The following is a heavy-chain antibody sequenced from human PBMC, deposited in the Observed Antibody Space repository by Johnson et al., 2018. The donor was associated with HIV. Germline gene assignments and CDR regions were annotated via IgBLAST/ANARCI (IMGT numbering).Heavy chain of an antibody. CDR1: GFTFSNAW. CDR2: IKSKTDGGTT. J-gene: IGHJ3*02. Sequence: MLLVESGGGVVRPGGSLRLSCAASGFTFSNAWMSWVRQAPGKGLEWVGRIKSKTDGGTTDYAAPVKGRFTISRDDSKNTLYLQMNSLKTEDTAVYYGTTVWSMVRGVIDAFDIWGQGTMVTVSS. V-gene: IGHV3-15*01. CDR3: TTVWSMVRGVIDAFDI. D-gene: IGHD3-10*01.